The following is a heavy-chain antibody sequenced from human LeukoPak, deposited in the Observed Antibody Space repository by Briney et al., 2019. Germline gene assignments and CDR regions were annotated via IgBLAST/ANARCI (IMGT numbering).Heavy chain of an antibody. CDR2: ISYDGSNK. V-gene: IGHV3-30-3*01. J-gene: IGHJ4*02. Sequence: PGGSLRLSCAASGFTFSSYAMHWVRQAPGKGLEWVAVISYDGSNKYYADSVKGRFTISRDNSKNTLYLQMNSLRAEDTAVYYCAKDQITMVRGVLAYYFDYWGQGTLVTVSS. D-gene: IGHD3-10*01. CDR3: AKDQITMVRGVLAYYFDY. CDR1: GFTFSSYA.